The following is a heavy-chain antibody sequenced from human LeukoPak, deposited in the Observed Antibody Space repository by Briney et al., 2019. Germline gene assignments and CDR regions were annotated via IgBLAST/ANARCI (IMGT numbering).Heavy chain of an antibody. V-gene: IGHV4-61*02. J-gene: IGHJ5*02. CDR3: ARGKYHPSWFDP. D-gene: IGHD2-2*01. CDR2: IYTSGST. Sequence: SETLSLTCTVSGGSISSGSYYWSWIRQPAGKGLEWIGRIYTSGSTNYNPSLKSRVTISVDTSKNQFSLKLSSVTAADTAVYYCARGKYHPSWFDPWGQGTLVTVSS. CDR1: GGSISSGSYY.